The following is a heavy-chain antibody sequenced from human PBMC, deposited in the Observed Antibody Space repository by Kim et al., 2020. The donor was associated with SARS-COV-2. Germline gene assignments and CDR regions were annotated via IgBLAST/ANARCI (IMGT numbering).Heavy chain of an antibody. CDR2: IYTSGST. CDR3: ARMDRVGALRGAFDI. Sequence: SETLSLTCTVSGGSISSGSYYWSWIRQPAGKGLEWIGRIYTSGSTNYNPSLKSRVTISVDTSKNQFSLKLSSVTAADTAVYYCARMDRVGALRGAFDIWGQGTMVTVSS. CDR1: GGSISSGSYY. V-gene: IGHV4-61*02. J-gene: IGHJ3*02. D-gene: IGHD1-26*01.